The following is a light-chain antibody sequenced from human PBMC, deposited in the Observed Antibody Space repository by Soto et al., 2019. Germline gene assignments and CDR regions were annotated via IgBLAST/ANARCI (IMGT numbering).Light chain of an antibody. V-gene: IGKV1-5*01. J-gene: IGKJ1*01. CDR1: QSISSW. CDR3: QHYNSYSEP. CDR2: DAS. Sequence: DIQMTQSLSTLSASVGDRVTITCRASQSISSWLAWYQQKPGKAPKLLIYDASSLESGVPSRFSGSGSGTEFTLTISSLQPDDFATYYCQHYNSYSEPFGQGTKVDIK.